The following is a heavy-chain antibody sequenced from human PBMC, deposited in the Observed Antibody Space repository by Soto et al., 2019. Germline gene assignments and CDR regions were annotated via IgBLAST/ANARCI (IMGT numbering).Heavy chain of an antibody. CDR3: ARSGYFDY. V-gene: IGHV3-48*01. D-gene: IGHD2-8*02. Sequence: EVQVVESGGGLVQPGGSLRLSCAASGFTFSTYSMNWVRQAPGKGLEWVSYISSTGNTIYYPDSVKGRFTISRDTARKALYQQMNSLRAEDTAVYYCARSGYFDYWGQGTLVTVSS. J-gene: IGHJ4*02. CDR2: ISSTGNTI. CDR1: GFTFSTYS.